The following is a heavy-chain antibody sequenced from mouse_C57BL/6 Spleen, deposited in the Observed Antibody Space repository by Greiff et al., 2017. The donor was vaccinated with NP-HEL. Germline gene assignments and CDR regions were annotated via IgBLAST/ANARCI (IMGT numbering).Heavy chain of an antibody. D-gene: IGHD1-1*01. V-gene: IGHV5-4*01. Sequence: VQLKESGGGLVKPGGSLKLSCAASGFTFSSYAMSWVRQTPEKRLEWVATISDGGSYTYYPDNVKGRFTISRDNAKNNLYLQMSHLKSEDTAMYYCARDRDYGSSPSGYWGQGTSVTVSS. CDR2: ISDGGSYT. CDR3: ARDRDYGSSPSGY. J-gene: IGHJ4*01. CDR1: GFTFSSYA.